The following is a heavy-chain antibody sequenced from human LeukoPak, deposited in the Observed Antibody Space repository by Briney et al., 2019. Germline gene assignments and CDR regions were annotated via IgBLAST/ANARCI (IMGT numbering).Heavy chain of an antibody. V-gene: IGHV3-7*01. CDR3: ARDLYIVVVPAAMGP. J-gene: IGHJ5*02. Sequence: PGGSLRLSCAASGFTFSSYWMNWARQAPGKGLEWVASINHNGNVNYYVDSVKGRFTISRDNAKNSLYLQMNSLRAEDTAVYYCARDLYIVVVPAAMGPWGQGTLVTVSS. CDR2: INHNGNVN. CDR1: GFTFSSYW. D-gene: IGHD2-2*01.